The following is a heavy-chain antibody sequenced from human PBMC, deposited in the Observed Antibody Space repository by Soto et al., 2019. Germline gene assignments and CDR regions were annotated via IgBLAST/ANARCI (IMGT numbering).Heavy chain of an antibody. CDR3: ARHRSELLRFLEWLFYGMDV. J-gene: IGHJ6*02. CDR1: GFTFSSYS. D-gene: IGHD3-3*01. V-gene: IGHV3-48*02. CDR2: ISSSSTI. Sequence: GGSLRLSCAASGFTFSSYSMNWVRQAPGKGLEWVSYISSSSTIYYADSVKGRFTISRDNAKNSLYLQMNSLRDEDTAVYYCARHRSELLRFLEWLFYGMDVLGQGTTVTVSS.